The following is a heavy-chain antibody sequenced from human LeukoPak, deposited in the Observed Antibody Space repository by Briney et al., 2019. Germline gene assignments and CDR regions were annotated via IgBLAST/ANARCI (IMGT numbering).Heavy chain of an antibody. V-gene: IGHV3-74*01. D-gene: IGHD3-10*01. J-gene: IGHJ4*02. CDR1: GFTFTSYY. Sequence: GGSLRLSCAASGFTFTSYYMHWVRHAPGKGLVWVSRISGDGSNTIYADSVKGRFTISRDNAKNTVYLQMNSLRAEDTAVYYCARERGFDYWGQGTLVTVSS. CDR2: ISGDGSNT. CDR3: ARERGFDY.